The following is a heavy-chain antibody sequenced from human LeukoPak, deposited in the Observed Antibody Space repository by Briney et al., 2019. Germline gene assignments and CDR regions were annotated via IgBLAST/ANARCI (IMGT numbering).Heavy chain of an antibody. CDR3: ARASYDILAGPIYYFDY. J-gene: IGHJ4*02. D-gene: IGHD3-9*01. V-gene: IGHV3-11*01. CDR2: ISSSGSTI. CDR1: GFTLSDYY. Sequence: GGSLRLSCAASGFTLSDYYMSWIRQAPGKGREGVSYISSSGSTIYYSDSVKGRFTISRDNAKNSLYLQMNSLRAEDTAVYYCARASYDILAGPIYYFDYWGQGTLVTVSS.